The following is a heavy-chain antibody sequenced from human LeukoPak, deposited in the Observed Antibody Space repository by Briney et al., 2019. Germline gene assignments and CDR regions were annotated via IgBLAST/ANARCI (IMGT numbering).Heavy chain of an antibody. CDR3: ARDQGLLVVAGRFGY. Sequence: PGGSLRLSCAASGFTFSSYAMSWVRQAPGKGLEWVSAISGSGASTNYADSVKGRFTISRDNAKNSLYLQMNSLRAEDTAVYYCARDQGLLVVAGRFGYWGQGTLVTVSS. CDR1: GFTFSSYA. J-gene: IGHJ4*02. V-gene: IGHV3-23*01. D-gene: IGHD6-19*01. CDR2: ISGSGAST.